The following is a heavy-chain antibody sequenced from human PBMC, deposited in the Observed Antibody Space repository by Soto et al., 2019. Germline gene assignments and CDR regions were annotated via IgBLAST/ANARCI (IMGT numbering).Heavy chain of an antibody. D-gene: IGHD1-26*01. CDR2: IGGGGRST. CDR1: GFTFSSYA. Sequence: PGGSLRLSCAASGFTFSSYAMSWVRQTPGKGLEWVSAIGGGGRSTYYADSVKGRFTISRDNSKNTLFLQMNSLRAEDTAIYYCAKPTGSAHIPDYWSQGTLVIVSS. J-gene: IGHJ4*02. V-gene: IGHV3-23*01. CDR3: AKPTGSAHIPDY.